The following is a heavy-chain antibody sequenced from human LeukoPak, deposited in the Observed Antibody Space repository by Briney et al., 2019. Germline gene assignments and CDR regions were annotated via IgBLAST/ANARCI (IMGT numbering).Heavy chain of an antibody. CDR1: GFSLSNYG. J-gene: IGHJ6*03. Sequence: GGSLRLSCAASGFSLSNYGVNWVRQAPGKGLEWVSGLTGSSGTAYSAGSVKGRFTISRDDSKNTLYLQMSSLRVDDTAIYYCAKSGASPLYHMDVWGKGATVTVSS. D-gene: IGHD1-26*01. V-gene: IGHV3-23*01. CDR3: AKSGASPLYHMDV. CDR2: LTGSSGTA.